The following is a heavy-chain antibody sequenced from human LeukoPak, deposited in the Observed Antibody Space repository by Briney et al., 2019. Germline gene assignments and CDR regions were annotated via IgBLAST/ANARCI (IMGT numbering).Heavy chain of an antibody. D-gene: IGHD5-12*01. J-gene: IGHJ5*02. CDR2: ISSSSSTI. V-gene: IGHV3-48*04. CDR3: AKGWLRGGPNWFDP. CDR1: GFTLSSYS. Sequence: GGSLRLSCAASGFTLSSYSMNWVRQAPGKGLEWVSYISSSSSTIYYADSVKGRFTISRDNAKNSLYLQMNSLRAEDTAVYYCAKGWLRGGPNWFDPWGQGTLVTVSS.